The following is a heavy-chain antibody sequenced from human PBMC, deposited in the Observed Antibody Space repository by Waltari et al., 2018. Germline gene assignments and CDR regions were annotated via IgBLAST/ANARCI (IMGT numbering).Heavy chain of an antibody. D-gene: IGHD6-19*01. J-gene: IGHJ4*02. V-gene: IGHV4-4*02. CDR3: AMHSDWAIDH. CDR1: GASISNDNW. Sequence: QVHLQESGPGLVKPSGTLSLTRAVSGASISNDNWWSWVRQPPGKGLEWIGEIYHSGSTHYNPSLKSRVIISVDKSKNQFSVEVTSVSAADTAVYYCAMHSDWAIDHWGQGTLVTVSS. CDR2: IYHSGST.